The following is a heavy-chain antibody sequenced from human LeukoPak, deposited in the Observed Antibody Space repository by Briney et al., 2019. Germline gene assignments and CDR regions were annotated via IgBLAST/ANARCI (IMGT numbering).Heavy chain of an antibody. Sequence: SETLSHTCTVSGGSISNFYWSWIRQPPGKGLEWIGYIYYSGSTNYNPSLKSRVTISVDTSKNQFSLKLSSVTAADTAVYYCASGAYGDNLIFDYWGQGTLVTVSS. J-gene: IGHJ4*02. CDR2: IYYSGST. D-gene: IGHD4-17*01. CDR1: GGSISNFY. CDR3: ASGAYGDNLIFDY. V-gene: IGHV4-59*08.